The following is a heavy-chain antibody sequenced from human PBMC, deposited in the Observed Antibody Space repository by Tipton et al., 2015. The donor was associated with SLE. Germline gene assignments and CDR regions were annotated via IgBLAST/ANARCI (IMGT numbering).Heavy chain of an antibody. CDR2: ISSSSSYI. Sequence: SLRLSCAASGFTFSTYSMNWVRQAPGKGLEWVSSISSSSSYIYYADSVKGRFTISRDNAKNSLYLQMNSLRAEDTAVYYYARVWGSDYYYGSGSPFDPWGQGTLVTVSS. D-gene: IGHD3-10*01. CDR1: GFTFSTYS. V-gene: IGHV3-21*01. J-gene: IGHJ5*02. CDR3: ARVWGSDYYYGSGSPFDP.